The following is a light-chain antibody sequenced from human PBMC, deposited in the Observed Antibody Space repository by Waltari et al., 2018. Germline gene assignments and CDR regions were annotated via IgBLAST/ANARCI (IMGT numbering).Light chain of an antibody. CDR2: NVN. CDR3: GSYTGSDIYL. V-gene: IGLV2-14*03. J-gene: IGLJ1*01. CDR1: SSDIGAYNY. Sequence: QSALTQPASVSGSPGQSITISCTGTSSDIGAYNYVSWYQQHPGKVPKVIIYNVNERPSRVSSRFSGSKSCNTASLTISGLQAEDEADYYCGSYTGSDIYLFGTGTKVTVL.